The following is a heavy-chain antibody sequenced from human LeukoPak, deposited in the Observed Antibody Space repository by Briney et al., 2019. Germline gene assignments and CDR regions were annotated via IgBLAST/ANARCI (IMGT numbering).Heavy chain of an antibody. CDR2: ISAYNGNT. V-gene: IGHV1-18*01. J-gene: IGHJ6*03. Sequence: ASVKVSCKAPGYTFTSYDINLVRQAPGQGFEWMGRISAYNGNTNYAQRLQGRVTMTTDTSTSTAYMELRSLRSDDTAVYYCARADYGDSAGYYYYYMDVWGKGIPVTVSS. CDR3: ARADYGDSAGYYYYYMDV. CDR1: GYTFTSYD. D-gene: IGHD4-17*01.